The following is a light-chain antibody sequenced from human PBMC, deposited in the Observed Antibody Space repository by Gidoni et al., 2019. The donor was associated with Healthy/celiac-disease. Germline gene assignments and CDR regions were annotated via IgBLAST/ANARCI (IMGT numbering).Light chain of an antibody. Sequence: QSALTQPAPVSGSPGQSITISCTGTSSDVGGYNYVSWYQQHPGKAPKLMIYDVSNRPSGFSNRFSGSKSGNTASLTISGLQAEDEADYYCSSYTSSSTRVVFGGGTKLTVL. CDR1: SSDVGGYNY. J-gene: IGLJ2*01. CDR2: DVS. CDR3: SSYTSSSTRVV. V-gene: IGLV2-14*03.